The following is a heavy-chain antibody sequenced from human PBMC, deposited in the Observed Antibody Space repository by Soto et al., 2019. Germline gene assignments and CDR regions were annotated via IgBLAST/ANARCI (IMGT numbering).Heavy chain of an antibody. V-gene: IGHV3-53*01. J-gene: IGHJ5*02. CDR2: IYTGGST. Sequence: GESLKISCAASGFTVSSDYMSWVRQAPGKGLEWVSVIYTGGSTYYADSVKGRFTFSRDNSKNTLYLQMNSLRAEDTAVYYCARAYGGNPALFDPWGQGTLVTVSS. CDR1: GFTVSSDY. CDR3: ARAYGGNPALFDP. D-gene: IGHD4-17*01.